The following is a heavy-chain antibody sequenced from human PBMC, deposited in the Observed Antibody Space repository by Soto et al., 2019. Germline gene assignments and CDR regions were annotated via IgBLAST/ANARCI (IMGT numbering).Heavy chain of an antibody. D-gene: IGHD3-10*01. J-gene: IGHJ4*02. Sequence: ASVKVSCKASGYSFTDYYMHWVRQAPGQGLEWMGWISAYKTNIKYAQKFQGRVTLTTDTSTSTAYMELRSLRSDDTAIYYCARDLDGSGAYYTDFWGQGTLVTVSS. V-gene: IGHV1-18*04. CDR3: ARDLDGSGAYYTDF. CDR1: GYSFTDYY. CDR2: ISAYKTNI.